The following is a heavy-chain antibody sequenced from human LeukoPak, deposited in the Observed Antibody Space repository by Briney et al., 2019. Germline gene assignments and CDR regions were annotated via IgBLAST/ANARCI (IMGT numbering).Heavy chain of an antibody. V-gene: IGHV3-48*01. D-gene: IGHD2-21*01. CDR3: AKAPVTSCRGAYCYPFDS. J-gene: IGHJ4*02. Sequence: PGGSLRLSCAASGFTFSSYSMNWVRQAPGKGLEWISYISSSSSTIYYADSVKGRSTISRDNSKNTLYLQMNSLRAEDAAVYFCAKAPVTSCRGAYCYPFDSWGQGTLVTVSS. CDR1: GFTFSSYS. CDR2: ISSSSSTI.